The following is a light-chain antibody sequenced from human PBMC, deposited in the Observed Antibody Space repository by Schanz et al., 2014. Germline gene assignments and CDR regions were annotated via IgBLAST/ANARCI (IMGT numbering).Light chain of an antibody. CDR3: SSHTAITTAVV. V-gene: IGLV2-14*03. Sequence: QSALTQPRSVSGSPGQSVTISCTGTSSDVGGYNYVSWYQQHPGKAPKLMIYDVSARPSGVSNRFSGSKSGNTASLTISGLQAEDEADYHCSSHTAITTAVVFGGGTKLTVL. CDR1: SSDVGGYNY. CDR2: DVS. J-gene: IGLJ2*01.